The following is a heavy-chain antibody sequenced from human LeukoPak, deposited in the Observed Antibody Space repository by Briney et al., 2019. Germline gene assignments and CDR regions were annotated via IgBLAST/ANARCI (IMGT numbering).Heavy chain of an antibody. J-gene: IGHJ3*02. CDR1: GFTFSNYA. V-gene: IGHV3-23*01. D-gene: IGHD3-22*01. CDR3: AKAVGSSGYFSRDAFDI. CDR2: ISGGGSGT. Sequence: GGSLRFSCAASGFTFSNYAMSWVRQAPGKGLEWVAVISGGGSGTYYADSVRGRFTISRDNSKNTVYLQMNSLRAEDTAIYYCAKAVGSSGYFSRDAFDIWGQGTMVTVSS.